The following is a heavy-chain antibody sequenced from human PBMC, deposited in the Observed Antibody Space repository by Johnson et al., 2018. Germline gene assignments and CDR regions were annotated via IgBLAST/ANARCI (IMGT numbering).Heavy chain of an antibody. CDR1: GGSFNDYY. J-gene: IGHJ6*01. CDR3: ARGTGHAINYLYGRDV. CDR2: INHRGSI. Sequence: QVQLQQWGAGLLKPSETLSLTCGVYGGSFNDYYWTWIRQPPGKGLEWIGEINHRGSINYSPSLKSRVTMSVDRSKNQFSLKLTSVPAADTATYYCARGTGHAINYLYGRDVWGQGTTVIVSS. D-gene: IGHD3-10*01. V-gene: IGHV4-34*01.